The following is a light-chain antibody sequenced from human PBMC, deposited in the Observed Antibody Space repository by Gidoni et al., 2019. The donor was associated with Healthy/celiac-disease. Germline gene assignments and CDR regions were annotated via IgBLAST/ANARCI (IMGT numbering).Light chain of an antibody. V-gene: IGLV3-1*01. CDR3: HACNSSTAV. J-gene: IGLJ2*01. Sequence: SYELTQPPSVSVSPGQTASITCSGDKLGDNYACWYQQKTGQSPVLVLYKDSKRPSGIPERFSGSNSEDTATLTGSEAQAMDDAYYCCHACNSSTAVFGGGTKLTVL. CDR2: KDS. CDR1: KLGDNY.